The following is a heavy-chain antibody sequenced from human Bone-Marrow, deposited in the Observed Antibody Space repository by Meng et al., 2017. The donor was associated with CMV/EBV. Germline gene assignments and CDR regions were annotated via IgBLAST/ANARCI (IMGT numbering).Heavy chain of an antibody. Sequence: GESLKISCAASGFTFSNYGMHWVRQAPGKGLEWVALIRYDGNNKYYTDSVKGRFTISRDNSKNTLYLQVNSLRTEDTAVYYCAREGAYCSSTSCYNDYYYYGMDVWGQGTTVTVSS. CDR3: AREGAYCSSTSCYNDYYYYGMDV. CDR1: GFTFSNYG. J-gene: IGHJ6*01. CDR2: IRYDGNNK. D-gene: IGHD2-2*02. V-gene: IGHV3-30*02.